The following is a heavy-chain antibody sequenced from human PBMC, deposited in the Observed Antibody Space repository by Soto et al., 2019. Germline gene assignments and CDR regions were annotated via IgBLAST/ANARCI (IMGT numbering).Heavy chain of an antibody. D-gene: IGHD5-12*01. CDR2: ISYDGTKT. V-gene: IGHV3-30*18. CDR1: GVTFSIYA. CDR3: AKARGTRRPWLIDPVDY. Sequence: QVQLVESGGGVVQPGRSLRVSCAASGVTFSIYAMHWVRQAPGTGLDWVAVISYDGTKTYYAASVMGRFTISKDSSKNTVQPQRHSLRHEDTAVYYCAKARGTRRPWLIDPVDYWCQGNLVTVSP. J-gene: IGHJ4*02.